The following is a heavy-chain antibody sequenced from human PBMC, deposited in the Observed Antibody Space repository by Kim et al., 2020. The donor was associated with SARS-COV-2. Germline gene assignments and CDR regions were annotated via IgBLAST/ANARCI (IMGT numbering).Heavy chain of an antibody. J-gene: IGHJ4*02. CDR2: ISFDGSNK. V-gene: IGHV3-30*04. CDR1: GLTFSSHA. CDR3: ARGFHSGSGSYYSPVFY. D-gene: IGHD3-10*01. Sequence: GGSLRLSCAXSGLTFSSHALHWVRQAPGKGLEWVAVISFDGSNKYYADSVKGRFTISRDFSKNTLDLQMNSLRAEDTAVYYCARGFHSGSGSYYSPVFYWGQGTLVTVSS.